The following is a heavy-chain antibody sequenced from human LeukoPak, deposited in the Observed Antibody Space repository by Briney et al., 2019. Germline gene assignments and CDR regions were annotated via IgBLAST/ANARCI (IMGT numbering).Heavy chain of an antibody. Sequence: GRSLRLSCAASGFTFSSYAMHWVRQAPGKGLEWVAVISYDGSNKYYADSVKGRFTISRDNSKNTLYLQMNSLRAEDTAVYYCARYSSSNWFDPWGQGTLVTVST. CDR1: GFTFSSYA. J-gene: IGHJ5*02. CDR3: ARYSSSNWFDP. D-gene: IGHD6-6*01. V-gene: IGHV3-30-3*01. CDR2: ISYDGSNK.